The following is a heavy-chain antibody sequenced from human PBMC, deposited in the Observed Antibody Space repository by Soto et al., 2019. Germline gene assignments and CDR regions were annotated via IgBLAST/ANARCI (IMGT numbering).Heavy chain of an antibody. Sequence: GGSLRLSCAASGFTFSSYTMNWVRQAPGKGLEWVSSISSSSSYIYYADSVKGRLTISRDNAKNSLYLQINSLRAEDTAVYYCASPPYYYDTSGYSYWGQGTLVTVSS. J-gene: IGHJ4*02. CDR2: ISSSSSYI. V-gene: IGHV3-21*01. D-gene: IGHD3-22*01. CDR1: GFTFSSYT. CDR3: ASPPYYYDTSGYSY.